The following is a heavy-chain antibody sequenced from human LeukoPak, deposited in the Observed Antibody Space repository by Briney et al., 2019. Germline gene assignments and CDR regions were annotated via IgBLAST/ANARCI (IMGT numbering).Heavy chain of an antibody. CDR3: ARGGINYDYVWGSYRPFDY. J-gene: IGHJ4*02. Sequence: ASETLSLTCTVSGYSISSGYYWGWIRQPPGKGLEWIGSIYHSGSTYYNPSLKSRVTISVDTSKNQFSLKLSSVTAADTAVYYCARGGINYDYVWGSYRPFDYWGQGTLVTVSS. CDR1: GYSISSGYY. D-gene: IGHD3-16*02. CDR2: IYHSGST. V-gene: IGHV4-38-2*02.